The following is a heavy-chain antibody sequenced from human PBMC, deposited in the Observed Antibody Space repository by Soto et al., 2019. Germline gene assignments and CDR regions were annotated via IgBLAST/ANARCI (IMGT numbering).Heavy chain of an antibody. D-gene: IGHD1-1*01. Sequence: QVQLHESGPGLVKPSQTLSLTCTVSGGSINSGAYYWSWVRQHPGKGLEWIGAISYRGTTYYNPSLQSRITLSGDTSKTPVSLKLSSVTAADTAVYYCARMSATGTRWFDPWGPGTLVTVSS. V-gene: IGHV4-31*03. J-gene: IGHJ5*02. CDR1: GGSINSGAYY. CDR3: ARMSATGTRWFDP. CDR2: ISYRGTT.